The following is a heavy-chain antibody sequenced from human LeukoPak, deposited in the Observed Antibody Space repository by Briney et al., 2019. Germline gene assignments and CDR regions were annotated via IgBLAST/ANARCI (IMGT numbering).Heavy chain of an antibody. Sequence: GGSLRLSCAASGFTFRSYWMHWVRQAPGKGLVWVSRINGDGSSTNYADSVKGRFTISRDSAKNTLHLQMNSLRAEDTAVYYCARDPNVFEYWGQGALVTV. CDR2: INGDGSST. J-gene: IGHJ4*02. V-gene: IGHV3-74*01. D-gene: IGHD1-1*01. CDR3: ARDPNVFEY. CDR1: GFTFRSYW.